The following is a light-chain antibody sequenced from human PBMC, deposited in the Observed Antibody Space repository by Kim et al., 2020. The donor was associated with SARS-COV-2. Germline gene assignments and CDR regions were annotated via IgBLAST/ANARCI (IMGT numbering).Light chain of an antibody. CDR3: QHYSRFPYT. Sequence: LSASVGDRVTITCRASQDIGTWLAWYQQKPGKAPYLLIYRASSLESGVPSRFSGSGSGTGFTLTISSLQPDDFATYYCQHYSRFPYTFGQGTKLEIK. V-gene: IGKV1-5*03. CDR1: QDIGTW. J-gene: IGKJ2*01. CDR2: RAS.